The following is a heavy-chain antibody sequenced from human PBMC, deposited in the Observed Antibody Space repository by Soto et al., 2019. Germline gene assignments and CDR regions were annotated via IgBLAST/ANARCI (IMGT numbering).Heavy chain of an antibody. D-gene: IGHD3-10*01. CDR2: INPNFGDT. V-gene: IGHV1-2*02. CDR1: GYTFTSYY. CDR3: ARNMDYYYGPGSGNGHGF. Sequence: QVQLVQSGAEMKEPGDSVRVSCEASGYTFTSYYIHWVRQAPGQGLEWMGWINPNFGDTTYAQDLQGRVSMTRDMSISTVYMELSRLTSDDTAIYYCARNMDYYYGPGSGNGHGFWGQGTTVTVFS. J-gene: IGHJ6*02.